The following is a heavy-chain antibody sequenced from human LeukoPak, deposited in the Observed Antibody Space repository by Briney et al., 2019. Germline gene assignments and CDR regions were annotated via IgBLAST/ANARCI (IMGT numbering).Heavy chain of an antibody. J-gene: IGHJ5*02. D-gene: IGHD2-15*01. V-gene: IGHV5-51*01. Sequence: GESLKISCKGSGYRFTSYWIGWVRQMPGKGLEWMGIIYPGDSDTRYSPSFQGQVTIPADKSISTAYLQWSSLKASDTAMYYCARLAGRGYCSGGSCYKFWFDPWGQGTLVTVSS. CDR3: ARLAGRGYCSGGSCYKFWFDP. CDR1: GYRFTSYW. CDR2: IYPGDSDT.